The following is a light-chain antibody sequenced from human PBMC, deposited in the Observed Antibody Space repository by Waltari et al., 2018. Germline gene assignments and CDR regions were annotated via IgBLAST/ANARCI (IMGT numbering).Light chain of an antibody. V-gene: IGLV3-19*01. CDR2: DKN. J-gene: IGLJ2*01. CDR3: HSRDASGVTGS. CDR1: SLRSYY. Sequence: SYELTQDPAVSVAMGKTVRIPCQGDSLRSYYASWYQQRPGQATILVMYDKNNRPSGVPDRFSGSSSHNTASLTITGAQAEDEASYYCHSRDASGVTGSFGGGTKLTVL.